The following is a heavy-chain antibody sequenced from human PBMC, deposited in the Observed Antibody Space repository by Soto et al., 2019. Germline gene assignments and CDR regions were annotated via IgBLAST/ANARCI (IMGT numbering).Heavy chain of an antibody. D-gene: IGHD3-16*01. CDR1: GYTFTSYD. CDR2: MNPNSGNT. Sequence: GASVKVFCRASGYTFTSYDINWVRQDTGQGREGMGWMNPNSGNTGYAQKFQGRVTMTRNTSISTAYMELSSLRSEDTAVYYCARVWGRLDYCYHGMDVWGQGTMVTVSS. CDR3: ARVWGRLDYCYHGMDV. J-gene: IGHJ6*02. V-gene: IGHV1-8*01.